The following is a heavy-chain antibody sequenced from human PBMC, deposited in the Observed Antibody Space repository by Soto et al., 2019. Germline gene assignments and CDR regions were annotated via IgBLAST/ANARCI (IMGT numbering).Heavy chain of an antibody. J-gene: IGHJ6*02. CDR3: ARDRVVPAENYYYYGMDV. CDR2: ISAYNGNT. V-gene: IGHV1-18*04. D-gene: IGHD2-2*01. CDR1: GYTLTSYG. Sequence: ASVKVSCKASGYTLTSYGISWVRQAPGQGLEWMGWISAYNGNTNYAQKLQGRVTMTTDTSTSTAYMELRSLRSDDTAVYYCARDRVVPAENYYYYGMDVWGQGTTVTVSS.